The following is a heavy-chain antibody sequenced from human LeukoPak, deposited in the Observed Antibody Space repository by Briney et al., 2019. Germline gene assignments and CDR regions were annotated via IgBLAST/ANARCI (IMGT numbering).Heavy chain of an antibody. D-gene: IGHD5-18*01. CDR2: ISSSGST. J-gene: IGHJ3*01. V-gene: IGHV4-61*02. CDR1: GDSISSGDYY. CDR3: ARSVGYSYAYDAFDV. Sequence: SETLSLTCTVSGDSISSGDYYWSWIRQPAGKGLEWIGRISSSGSTNYNPSLKSRVTISVDTSKNQFSLKLSSVTAADTALYYCARSVGYSYAYDAFDVWGQGTMVTVSS.